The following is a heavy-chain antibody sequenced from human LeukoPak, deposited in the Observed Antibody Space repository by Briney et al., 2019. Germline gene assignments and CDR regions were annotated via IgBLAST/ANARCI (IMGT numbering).Heavy chain of an antibody. CDR3: AKTVGYDFWSGIDY. CDR1: GFTFSSYA. J-gene: IGHJ4*02. D-gene: IGHD3-3*01. Sequence: GGSLRPSCAASGFTFSSYAMSWVRQAPGKGLEWVSAISGSGGSTYYADSVKGRFTISRDNSKNTLYLQMNSLRAEDTAVYYCAKTVGYDFWSGIDYWGQGTLVTVSS. CDR2: ISGSGGST. V-gene: IGHV3-23*01.